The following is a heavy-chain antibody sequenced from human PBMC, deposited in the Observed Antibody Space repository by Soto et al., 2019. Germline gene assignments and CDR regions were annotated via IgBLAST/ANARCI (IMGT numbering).Heavy chain of an antibody. CDR2: ISYDSTKT. Sequence: QVQLVESGGGVVQPGRSLRLSCAASGFTFNSYGMHWVRQGPGNGLEWVAFISYDSTKTYYADSVKGRFTISRDNSNSALYVQMTSLTGEDTAVYYCARTRSAWSDFHYYSLDVWAKGPRSPSP. CDR3: ARTRSAWSDFHYYSLDV. CDR1: GFTFNSYG. V-gene: IGHV3-30*03. J-gene: IGHJ6*02. D-gene: IGHD1-26*01.